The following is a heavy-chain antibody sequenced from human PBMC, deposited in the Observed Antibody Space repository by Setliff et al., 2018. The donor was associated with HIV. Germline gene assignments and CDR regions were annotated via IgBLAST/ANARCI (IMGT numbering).Heavy chain of an antibody. CDR1: GGSITCGGYY. J-gene: IGHJ5*02. CDR2: IYYSGST. Sequence: SETLSLTCTVSGGSITCGGYYWSWIRQHPGKGLEWIGYIYYSGSTYYNPSLKSRVSISVDTSKNQFSLKLSSVTAADTAVYYCARGYSSSLGWFDPWGQGTLVTSPQ. CDR3: ARGYSSSLGWFDP. D-gene: IGHD6-6*01. V-gene: IGHV4-31*03.